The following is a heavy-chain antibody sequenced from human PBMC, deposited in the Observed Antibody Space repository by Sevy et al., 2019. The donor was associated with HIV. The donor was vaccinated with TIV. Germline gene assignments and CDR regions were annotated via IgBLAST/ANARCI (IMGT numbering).Heavy chain of an antibody. CDR2: ITSGSSYK. J-gene: IGHJ6*02. D-gene: IGHD3-3*01. V-gene: IGHV3-21*03. CDR1: GFTFSSYN. Sequence: GGSLRLSCAASGFTFSSYNINWVRQAPGKGLEWVSSITSGSSYKFYADSVKGRFTTSRDNAKNSLDQQMNSLRAEDTAVYYCARDKTILEGRYGMDVWGQGTTVTVSS. CDR3: ARDKTILEGRYGMDV.